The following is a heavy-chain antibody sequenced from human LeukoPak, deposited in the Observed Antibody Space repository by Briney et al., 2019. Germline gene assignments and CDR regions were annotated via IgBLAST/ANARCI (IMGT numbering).Heavy chain of an antibody. J-gene: IGHJ4*02. CDR1: GYTFTGYY. Sequence: GASVKVSCKASGYTFTGYYMHWVRQAPGHGLEWMGWINPNSGGTNYAQKFQGWVTMTRDTSISTAYMELSRLRSDDTAVYYCARGNNWNDLKFDYWGQGTLVTVSS. D-gene: IGHD1-1*01. CDR2: INPNSGGT. V-gene: IGHV1-2*04. CDR3: ARGNNWNDLKFDY.